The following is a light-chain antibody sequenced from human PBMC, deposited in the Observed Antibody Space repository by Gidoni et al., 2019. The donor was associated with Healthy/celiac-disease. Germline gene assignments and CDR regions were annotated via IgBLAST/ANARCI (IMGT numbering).Light chain of an antibody. Sequence: QSALTQHASVSGSPGPSITISCTGTSSDVGSYNLVSWYQQNPGKAPKLMIYEGSKRPSGVSNRFSGSKSGTTASLTISGLQAEDEADYYCCSYAGSVVVFGGGTKLTVL. V-gene: IGLV2-23*01. CDR2: EGS. CDR1: SSDVGSYNL. CDR3: CSYAGSVVV. J-gene: IGLJ2*01.